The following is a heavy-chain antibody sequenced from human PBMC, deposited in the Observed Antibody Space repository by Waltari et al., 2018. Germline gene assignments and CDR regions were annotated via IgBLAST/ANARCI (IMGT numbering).Heavy chain of an antibody. CDR3: ARGQVNRDFWSGYTFTAFDY. Sequence: QVQLQESGPGLVKPSQTLSLTCTVSGGSISSGSYYWSWIRQPAGKGLEWIGRIYTSGSTNYNPSLKSRVTISVDTSKNQFSLKLSSVTATDTAVYYCARGQVNRDFWSGYTFTAFDYWGQGTLVIVSS. D-gene: IGHD3-3*01. V-gene: IGHV4-61*02. CDR2: IYTSGST. CDR1: GGSISSGSYY. J-gene: IGHJ4*02.